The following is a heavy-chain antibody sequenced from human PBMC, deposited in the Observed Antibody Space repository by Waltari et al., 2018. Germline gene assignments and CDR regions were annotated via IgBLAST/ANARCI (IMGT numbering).Heavy chain of an antibody. J-gene: IGHJ4*02. CDR3: ARLPHRDEGKLGIDY. CDR1: GGPFSSYA. Sequence: VQLVQSGAELKKPGSSVKVSCKASGGPFSSYAISWVRQAPGQGLEWMGRIIPIFGTASYAKKFQGRVTSTADKSTSTAYMELSSQRAEETAVDYCARLPHRDEGKLGIDYWGQGTLVTVSS. D-gene: IGHD6-6*01. V-gene: IGHV1-69*08. CDR2: IIPIFGTA.